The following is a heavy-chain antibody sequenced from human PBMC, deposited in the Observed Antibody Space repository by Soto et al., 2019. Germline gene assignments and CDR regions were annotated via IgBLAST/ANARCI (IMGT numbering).Heavy chain of an antibody. D-gene: IGHD4-17*01. Sequence: ASVKVSCKASGGTFSSYTISWVRQAPGQGLEWMGRIIPILGIANYAQKFQGRVTITADKSTSTAYMELSSLRSDDTAVYYCARDLGYSDFDVHYWGQGTLVTVPQ. J-gene: IGHJ4*02. CDR3: ARDLGYSDFDVHY. CDR1: GGTFSSYT. V-gene: IGHV1-69*04. CDR2: IIPILGIA.